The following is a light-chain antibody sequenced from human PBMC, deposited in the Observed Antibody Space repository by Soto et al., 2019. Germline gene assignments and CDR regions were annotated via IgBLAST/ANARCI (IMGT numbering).Light chain of an antibody. V-gene: IGKV1-5*01. CDR1: QSINTW. CDR3: QKYDTYSRK. CDR2: DAS. Sequence: DIQMTQSPSTLSASVGDRVTVTCRASQSINTWLAWYQQKPGKAPKLLIYDASSLQSGVPSRFTGRGSGTEFTLTISSLQPDDFATYYCQKYDTYSRKFGQGTKVDIK. J-gene: IGKJ1*01.